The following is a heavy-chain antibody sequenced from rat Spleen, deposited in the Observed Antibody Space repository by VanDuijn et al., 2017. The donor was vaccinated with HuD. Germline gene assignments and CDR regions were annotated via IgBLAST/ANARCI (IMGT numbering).Heavy chain of an antibody. D-gene: IGHD5-1*01. V-gene: IGHV5-25*01. Sequence: EVQLVESAGGSVQPGRSLKLSCAASGFTFSDYYMAWVRQAPTKGLEWVASINPGGGNTYYRGSVKGRFTISRDNARSTLYLQMDSLRSEDTATYYCVRLLGAPDWYFDFWGPGTMVTVSS. CDR2: INPGGGNT. J-gene: IGHJ1*01. CDR3: VRLLGAPDWYFDF. CDR1: GFTFSDYY.